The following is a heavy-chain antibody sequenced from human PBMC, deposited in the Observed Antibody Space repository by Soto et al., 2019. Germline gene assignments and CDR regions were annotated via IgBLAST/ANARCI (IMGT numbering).Heavy chain of an antibody. J-gene: IGHJ4*02. V-gene: IGHV3-7*01. CDR2: IKENGGEK. CDR3: ARVRPYYFDY. CDR1: GFTFSNYW. Sequence: GGSLRLSCAASGFTFSNYWMSWVRQAPGKGLEWVANIKENGGEKYYVDSVKGRFTISRDNAKNSLYLQMNSLRAEDTAVYFCARVRPYYFDYWGRGILVTVSS.